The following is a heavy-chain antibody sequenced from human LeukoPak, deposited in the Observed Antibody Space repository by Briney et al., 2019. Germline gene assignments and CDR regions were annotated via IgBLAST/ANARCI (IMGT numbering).Heavy chain of an antibody. CDR2: ISSSSSYI. D-gene: IGHD6-6*01. CDR3: ARDLTYSSSPPGWYFDL. CDR1: GFTFRSYS. V-gene: IGHV3-21*01. J-gene: IGHJ2*01. Sequence: GRSLRLSCAASGFTFRSYSMNWVRQAPGKGLEWVSSISSSSSYIYYADSVKGRFTISRDNAKNSLYLQMNSLRAEDTALYYCARDLTYSSSPPGWYFDLWGRGALVTVSS.